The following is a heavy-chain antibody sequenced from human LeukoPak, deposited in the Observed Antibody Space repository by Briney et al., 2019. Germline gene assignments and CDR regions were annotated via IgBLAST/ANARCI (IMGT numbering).Heavy chain of an antibody. V-gene: IGHV3-23*01. CDR1: GFTFKNFA. CDR2: VSGSGGDT. CDR3: AKGIDILTAYLDY. J-gene: IGHJ4*02. D-gene: IGHD3-9*01. Sequence: PGGSLTLSCAASGFTFKNFAMNWVRQAPGKGLEWVSGVSGSGGDTYYADSVKGRFTIIRDNSRNRLFLQMTSLRVEDTAVYYCAKGIDILTAYLDYWGQGTLVTVSA.